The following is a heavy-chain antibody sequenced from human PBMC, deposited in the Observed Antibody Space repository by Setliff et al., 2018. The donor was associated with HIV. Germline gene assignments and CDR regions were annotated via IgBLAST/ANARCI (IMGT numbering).Heavy chain of an antibody. D-gene: IGHD2-15*01. J-gene: IGHJ4*02. CDR1: GDSIGAYH. CDR3: ASYSPGERGRGN. Sequence: PSETLSLTCSVSGDSIGAYHWSWIRQPPGRGLEWIGYIHSSGTTHYNPSLSSRGTITFDASKKYFSLELSSVTAADTAMCYCASYSPGERGRGNWGPGTLVTVSS. V-gene: IGHV4-59*01. CDR2: IHSSGTT.